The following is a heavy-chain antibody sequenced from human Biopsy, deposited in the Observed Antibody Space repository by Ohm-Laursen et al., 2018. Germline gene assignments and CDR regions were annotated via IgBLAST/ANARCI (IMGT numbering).Heavy chain of an antibody. J-gene: IGHJ5*02. CDR3: GRAVRNQLLTDP. Sequence: ASVKVSCKASGYTFASYDITWVRQASGQGPEWIGWLNPVSGNSNFGQKFRGRVTVTSDTSISTAYMELSGLISDDTATYYCGRAVRNQLLTDPWGQGTLVTVTS. D-gene: IGHD1-7*01. CDR1: GYTFASYD. V-gene: IGHV1-8*01. CDR2: LNPVSGNS.